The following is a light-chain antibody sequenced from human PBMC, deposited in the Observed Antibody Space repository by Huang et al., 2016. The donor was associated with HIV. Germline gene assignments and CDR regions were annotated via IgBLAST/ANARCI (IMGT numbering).Light chain of an antibody. CDR2: GAS. J-gene: IGKJ2*01. Sequence: EIVMTQSPATLSVSPGERATLSCRASQSISSNLAWYQQKPGQAPRLLIYGASTRATGIPARFSGSGSGTKFTLSISSLQSEDFAVYYCQQYNNWPPEYTFGQGTKLEIK. CDR1: QSISSN. CDR3: QQYNNWPPEYT. V-gene: IGKV3-15*01.